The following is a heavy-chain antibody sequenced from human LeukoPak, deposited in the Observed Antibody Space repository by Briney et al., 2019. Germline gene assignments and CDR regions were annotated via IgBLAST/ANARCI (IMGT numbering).Heavy chain of an antibody. CDR3: ARNPGTSTLDY. CDR1: GVSISSNSQY. D-gene: IGHD5/OR15-5a*01. J-gene: IGHJ4*02. V-gene: IGHV4-39*01. CDR2: ISYSGST. Sequence: SETLSLTCTVSGVSISSNSQYWAWIRQPPGKGLEWLGTISYSGSTHHNPSLKSRVTISLDTTKNQFSLKLSSMTAADTAVYYCARNPGTSTLDYWGQGTLVTVSS.